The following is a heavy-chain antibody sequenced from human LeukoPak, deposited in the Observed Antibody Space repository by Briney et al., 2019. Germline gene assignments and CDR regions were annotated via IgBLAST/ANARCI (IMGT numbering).Heavy chain of an antibody. CDR1: GGSISSYY. V-gene: IGHV4-4*07. J-gene: IGHJ2*01. D-gene: IGHD2-15*01. CDR2: IYTSGST. CDR3: ARGYCSGGSCYPGWYFDL. Sequence: PSETLSLTCTVSGGSISSYYWSWIRQPAGKGLEWIGRIYTSGSTNYNPSLKSRVTMSVDTSKNQFSLKLSSVTAADTAVYYCARGYCSGGSCYPGWYFDLWGRGTLVTVSS.